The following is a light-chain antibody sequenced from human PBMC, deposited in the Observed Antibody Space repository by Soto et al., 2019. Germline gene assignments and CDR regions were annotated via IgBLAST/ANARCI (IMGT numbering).Light chain of an antibody. CDR2: GAS. V-gene: IGKV3-20*01. CDR1: QSVSSSY. CDR3: QQYGRSPFS. J-gene: IGKJ3*01. Sequence: EIVLTQSPGTLSLSPGERATLSCRASQSVSSSYLAWYQQKPGQAPRLLIYGASSRATGIPGRFSGSGSGPYFTLTISRLEPDDFAVYYCQQYGRSPFSFGPGTKVDIK.